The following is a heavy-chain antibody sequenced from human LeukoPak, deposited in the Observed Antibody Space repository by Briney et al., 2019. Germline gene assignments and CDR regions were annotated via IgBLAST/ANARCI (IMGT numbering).Heavy chain of an antibody. CDR3: ARGLTGAYSSSWRGDFDY. D-gene: IGHD6-13*01. J-gene: IGHJ4*02. CDR1: GFIFSSYS. V-gene: IGHV3-21*01. CDR2: ISSSSSYI. Sequence: KTGGSLRLSCAASGFIFSSYSMNWVRLAPGKGLEWVSSISSSSSYIYYADSVKGRFTISRDNAKNSLYLQMNSLRAEDTAVYYCARGLTGAYSSSWRGDFDYWGQGTLVTVSS.